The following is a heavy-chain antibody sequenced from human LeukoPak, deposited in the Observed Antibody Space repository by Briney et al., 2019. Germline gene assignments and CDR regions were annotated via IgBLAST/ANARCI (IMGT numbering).Heavy chain of an antibody. CDR2: IRQDASGT. D-gene: IGHD4-23*01. CDR1: GFTFSNYW. CDR3: ARVADGGYSDY. Sequence: GGSLRLSCVVSGFTFSNYWMNWVRQSQAPGKGLEWVGNIRQDASGTSYVDSVKGRFTISRDNAKNSLFLQMNSLRAEDTAVYYCARVADGGYSDYWGQGTLVTVSS. V-gene: IGHV3-7*05. J-gene: IGHJ4*02.